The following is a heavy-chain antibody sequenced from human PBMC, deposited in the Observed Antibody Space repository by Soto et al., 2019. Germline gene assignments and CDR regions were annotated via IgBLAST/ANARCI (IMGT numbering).Heavy chain of an antibody. CDR1: AGSITSYY. CDR3: ATGLINRWLIY. CDR2: IFYSGNT. J-gene: IGHJ4*02. Sequence: PSETLSLTCTVSAGSITSYYWTWIRQPPGRGLEWIGYIFYSGNTNYNPSLKSRVTISVDTSKNQFSLELRSVTAADTAVHYCATGLINRWLIYWGQGTPVTVSS. V-gene: IGHV4-59*12. D-gene: IGHD2-15*01.